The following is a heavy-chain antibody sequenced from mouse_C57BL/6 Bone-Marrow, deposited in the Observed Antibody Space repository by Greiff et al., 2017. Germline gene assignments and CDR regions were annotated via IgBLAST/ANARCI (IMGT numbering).Heavy chain of an antibody. V-gene: IGHV1-81*01. J-gene: IGHJ3*01. CDR3: AGYYGSSYPAWFAY. Sequence: QVQLQQSGAELARPGASVKLSCKASGYTFTSYGISWVKQRTGQGLEWIGEIYPRSGNTYYNEKFKGKATMTADKSSSTAYMELRSLTSADSAVYYCAGYYGSSYPAWFAYWGQGTLVTVSA. CDR1: GYTFTSYG. CDR2: IYPRSGNT. D-gene: IGHD1-1*01.